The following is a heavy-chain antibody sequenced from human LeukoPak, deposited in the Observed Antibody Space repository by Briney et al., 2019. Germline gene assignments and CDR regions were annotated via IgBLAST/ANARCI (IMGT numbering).Heavy chain of an antibody. V-gene: IGHV4-39*01. J-gene: IGHJ5*02. Sequence: SETLSLTCTVSGGSISSSSYYWGWIRQPPGKGLEWIGSIYYSGSTYYSPSLKSRVTISVDTSKNQFSLKLSSVTAADTAVYYCARHVWQQLVAWFDPWGQGTLVTVSS. CDR2: IYYSGST. D-gene: IGHD6-13*01. CDR3: ARHVWQQLVAWFDP. CDR1: GGSISSSSYY.